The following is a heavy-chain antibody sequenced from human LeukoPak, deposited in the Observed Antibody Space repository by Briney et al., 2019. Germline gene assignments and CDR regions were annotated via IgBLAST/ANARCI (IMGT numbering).Heavy chain of an antibody. CDR2: ISNSGSHT. J-gene: IGHJ4*02. V-gene: IGHV3-11*06. D-gene: IGHD6-13*01. CDR1: GFTFSDYY. CDR3: ARVGSIAAAGSPDY. Sequence: GGSLRLSCAASGFTFSDYYMSWFRQAPGRGLEWVSYISNSGSHTSYADSVKGRFTISRDNAKNSLSLQVNSLRADDTAVYYCARVGSIAAAGSPDYWGQGILVTVSS.